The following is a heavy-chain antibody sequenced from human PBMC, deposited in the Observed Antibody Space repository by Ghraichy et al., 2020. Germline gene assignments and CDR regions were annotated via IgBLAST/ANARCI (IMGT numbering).Heavy chain of an antibody. V-gene: IGHV4-59*01. CDR3: ALGGAVAGPYIHY. D-gene: IGHD6-19*01. Sequence: SQTLSLTCNVSGDSISTYYWTWIRQPPGKELEWIGSIYHTGSTNYNPSLKILVAISVDTSKNQFSLNLYSVTAADTAVYYCALGGAVAGPYIHYWGQGTLVSVSS. CDR2: IYHTGST. J-gene: IGHJ4*02. CDR1: GDSISTYY.